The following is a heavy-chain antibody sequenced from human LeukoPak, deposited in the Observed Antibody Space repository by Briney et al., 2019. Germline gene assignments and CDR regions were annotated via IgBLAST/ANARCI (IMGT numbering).Heavy chain of an antibody. Sequence: SETLSLTCTVSGDSISSYYWGWIRQSPGKGLECIGYIYYSASTYYNPSLKSRVTFSVDTSKNQFSLRLTSVTAADTAVYYCARVIYYYDTSGPNGYFDLWGRGTLVTVSS. J-gene: IGHJ2*01. CDR3: ARVIYYYDTSGPNGYFDL. V-gene: IGHV4-59*01. CDR1: GDSISSYY. CDR2: IYYSAST. D-gene: IGHD3-22*01.